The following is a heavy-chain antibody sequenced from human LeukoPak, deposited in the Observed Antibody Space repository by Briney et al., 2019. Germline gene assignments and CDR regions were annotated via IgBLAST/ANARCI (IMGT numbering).Heavy chain of an antibody. V-gene: IGHV3-30-3*01. CDR2: ISYDGSNK. D-gene: IGHD4-17*01. CDR3: ARSRDDYGDYGDLDY. J-gene: IGHJ4*02. Sequence: GGSLRLSCAASGFTFSSYAMHWVRQAPGKGLEWVAVISYDGSNKYYADSVKGRFTISRDNSKNTLYLQMNSLRAEDTAVYYCARSRDDYGDYGDLDYWGQGTLVTVSS. CDR1: GFTFSSYA.